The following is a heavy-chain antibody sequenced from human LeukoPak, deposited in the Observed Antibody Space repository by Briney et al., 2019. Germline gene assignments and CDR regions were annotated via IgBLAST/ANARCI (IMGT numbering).Heavy chain of an antibody. CDR2: INPNSGGT. CDR3: ATEQVGYCSSTSCYLGY. CDR1: GYTFTGYY. V-gene: IGHV1-2*02. Sequence: ASVKVSCKASGYTFTGYYMHWVRQAPGQGLEWMGWINPNSGGTNYAQKFQGRVTMTRDTPISTAYMELSRLRSDDTAVYYCATEQVGYCSSTSCYLGYWGQGTLVTVSS. D-gene: IGHD2-2*01. J-gene: IGHJ4*02.